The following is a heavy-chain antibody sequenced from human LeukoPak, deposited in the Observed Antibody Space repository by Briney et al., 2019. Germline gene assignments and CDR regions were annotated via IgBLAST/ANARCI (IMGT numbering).Heavy chain of an antibody. D-gene: IGHD3-9*01. CDR1: GGSISSTNYY. CDR2: ISYSGST. V-gene: IGHV4-39*07. Sequence: PSETLSLTCTVSGGSISSTNYYWGWIRQSPGKGLEWIGSISYSGSTYYNPSLQSRVTVSVDTSKNHFFLELSSVTAADTAVYYCARATPPANVTGPAYFDPWGQGTLVTVSS. J-gene: IGHJ5*02. CDR3: ARATPPANVTGPAYFDP.